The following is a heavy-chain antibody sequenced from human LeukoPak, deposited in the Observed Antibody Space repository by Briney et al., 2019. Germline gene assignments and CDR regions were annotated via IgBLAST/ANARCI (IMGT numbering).Heavy chain of an antibody. Sequence: PSETLSLTSTVSGGSVSSGSYYWSWIRQPPGKGLEWIGYIYYSGSTNYNPSLKSRVTISVDTSKNQFSLKLSSVTAADTAVYYCARTRVTRETDYWGQGTLVTVSS. J-gene: IGHJ4*02. CDR3: ARTRVTRETDY. V-gene: IGHV4-61*01. D-gene: IGHD2-21*02. CDR1: GGSVSSGSYY. CDR2: IYYSGST.